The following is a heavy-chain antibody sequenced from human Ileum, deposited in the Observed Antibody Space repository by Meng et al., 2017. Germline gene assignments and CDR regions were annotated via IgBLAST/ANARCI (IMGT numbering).Heavy chain of an antibody. J-gene: IGHJ6*02. Sequence: SETLSLTCTVSGYSISSGYYWGWIRQPPGKGLEWIGSIYHSGSTYYNPSLKSRVTISVDTSKNQFSLKLSSVTAADTAVYYCARDSNVWFGEFRYYYYGMVVWGQGNTVNGAS. CDR1: GYSISSGYY. CDR2: IYHSGST. CDR3: ARDSNVWFGEFRYYYYGMVV. V-gene: IGHV4-38-2*02. D-gene: IGHD3-10*01.